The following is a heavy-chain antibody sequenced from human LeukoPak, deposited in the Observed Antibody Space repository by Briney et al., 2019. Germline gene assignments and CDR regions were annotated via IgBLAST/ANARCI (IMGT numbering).Heavy chain of an antibody. CDR2: IIPILGIA. CDR1: GGTFSSYA. Sequence: SVKVSCKASGGTFSSYAISWVRQAPGQGLEWMGRIIPILGIANYAQKFQGRVTITADKSTSAAYMELSSLTSEDTAVYYCATIQAAYSSSWYSDYWGQGTLVTVSS. J-gene: IGHJ4*02. CDR3: ATIQAAYSSSWYSDY. V-gene: IGHV1-69*04. D-gene: IGHD6-13*01.